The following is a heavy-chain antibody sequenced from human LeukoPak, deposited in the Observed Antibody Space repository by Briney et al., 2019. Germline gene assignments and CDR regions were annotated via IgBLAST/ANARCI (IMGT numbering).Heavy chain of an antibody. CDR2: ISAGNRAI. D-gene: IGHD5-12*01. V-gene: IGHV3-48*04. CDR3: ARDSSRGYAADY. Sequence: PGGSLRLSCAASGFAFSNYHMNWVRQAPGKGLEWVSYISAGNRAIYYADSVKGRFTISRDDAKNSVYLQMNSLRAEDTAVYYCARDSSRGYAADYWGQGTLVTVSS. CDR1: GFAFSNYH. J-gene: IGHJ4*02.